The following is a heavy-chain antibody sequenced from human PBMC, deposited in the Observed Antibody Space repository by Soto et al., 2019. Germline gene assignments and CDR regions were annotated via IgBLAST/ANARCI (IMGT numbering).Heavy chain of an antibody. J-gene: IGHJ6*02. CDR1: GFTVTSYS. CDR2: ILYDGSNK. V-gene: IGHV3-30*14. Sequence: PGGSLRLSCAASGFTVTSYSMHWVRQAPGKGLEWVAVILYDGSNKYYADSVKGRFTISRDNPKNTLYLQMNSLGAEDTAVYYCARDFVVGGPTINYYYGMDVWGQGTTVTVSS. CDR3: ARDFVVGGPTINYYYGMDV. D-gene: IGHD1-26*01.